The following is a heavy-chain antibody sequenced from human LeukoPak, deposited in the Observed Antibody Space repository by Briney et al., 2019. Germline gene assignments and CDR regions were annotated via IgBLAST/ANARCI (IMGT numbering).Heavy chain of an antibody. CDR1: GFIFSNFV. CDR2: IPTDDNPT. CDR3: TRDHYFKIDY. Sequence: PGGSLRLSCTTSGFIFSNFVMHWVRQAPGKGLVWVSRIPTDDNPTNYADSVAGRFTISRDNAKNTLYLQMNNLRAEVTAVYYCTRDHYFKIDYWGQGTLVTVSS. V-gene: IGHV3-74*01. J-gene: IGHJ4*02. D-gene: IGHD3-10*01.